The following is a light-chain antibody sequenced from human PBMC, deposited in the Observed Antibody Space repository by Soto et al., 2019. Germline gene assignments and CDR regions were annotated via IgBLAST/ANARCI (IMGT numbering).Light chain of an antibody. CDR2: QDS. V-gene: IGLV3-1*01. J-gene: IGLJ2*01. Sequence: SYELTQPASVSVSSGETASITCSGDKLGDKYACWYQQKPGQSPVLVIYQDSKRPSGIPERFSGSKSGNTATLTISGTQAMDEADYYCQAWDSSTPVVFGGGTKLTV. CDR1: KLGDKY. CDR3: QAWDSSTPVV.